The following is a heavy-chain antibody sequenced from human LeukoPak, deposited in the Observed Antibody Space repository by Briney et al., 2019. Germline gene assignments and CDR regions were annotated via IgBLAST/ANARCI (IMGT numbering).Heavy chain of an antibody. D-gene: IGHD3-9*01. CDR2: IRYDGTKK. Sequence: PGGSLRLSCAASGFTFSSDGMHWVRQAPGKGLEWVAFIRYDGTKKYYAESVKGRFTISRDNSKNTLSLQMNSLRAEDTAVYYCAKDVSRILTGARNYFDSWGQGTLVTVSS. V-gene: IGHV3-30*02. CDR1: GFTFSSDG. J-gene: IGHJ4*02. CDR3: AKDVSRILTGARNYFDS.